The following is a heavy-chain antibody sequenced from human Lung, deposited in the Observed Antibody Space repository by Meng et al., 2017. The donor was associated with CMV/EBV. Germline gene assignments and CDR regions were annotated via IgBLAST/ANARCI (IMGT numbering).Heavy chain of an antibody. CDR1: GYTFTGYN. CDR2: INPHSGNT. V-gene: IGHV1-2*02. Sequence: SXXVSXKASGYTFTGYNIHWVRQAPGQGLGWMGWINPHSGNTKYAQKFQGRVTLTTDTSINTAYMEVSRLKSDDTAVFFCARLFHTSLGTNYYYGMDVWXLGTTVTVSS. CDR3: ARLFHTSLGTNYYYGMDV. D-gene: IGHD3-10*01. J-gene: IGHJ6*02.